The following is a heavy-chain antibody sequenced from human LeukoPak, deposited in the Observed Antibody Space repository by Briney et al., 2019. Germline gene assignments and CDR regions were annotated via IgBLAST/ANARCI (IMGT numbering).Heavy chain of an antibody. V-gene: IGHV1-69*13. CDR2: IIPIFGTA. CDR1: GGTFSSYA. D-gene: IGHD5-24*01. CDR3: ARDQAVEAFDI. J-gene: IGHJ3*02. Sequence: ASVKVSCKASGGTFSSYAISWVRQAAGQGLEWMGGIIPIFGTANYAQKFQGRVTITADESTSTAYMELSGLRSEDTAVYYCARDQAVEAFDIWGQGTMVTVSS.